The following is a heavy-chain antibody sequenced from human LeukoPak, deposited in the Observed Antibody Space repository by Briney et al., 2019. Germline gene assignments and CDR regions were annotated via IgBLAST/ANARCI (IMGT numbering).Heavy chain of an antibody. V-gene: IGHV3-48*01. CDR1: GFTFSSYS. CDR2: ISSSSSTI. Sequence: PGGSLRLSCAASGFTFSSYSMNWVRQAPGKGLEWVSYISSSSSTIYYADSVKGRFTISRDNAKNSLYLQMNSLRAEDTAVYYCARDPTLAGNLYYYMDVWGKGTTVTVSS. D-gene: IGHD6-19*01. J-gene: IGHJ6*03. CDR3: ARDPTLAGNLYYYMDV.